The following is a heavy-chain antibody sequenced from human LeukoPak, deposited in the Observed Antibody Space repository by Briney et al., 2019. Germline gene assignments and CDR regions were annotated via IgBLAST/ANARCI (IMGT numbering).Heavy chain of an antibody. D-gene: IGHD6-6*01. CDR3: ATYPYSSSSEEDY. V-gene: IGHV4-61*02. Sequence: PSETLSLTCTVSGGSISSGSYYWSWIRQPAGKGLEWIGRIYTSGSTNYNPSLKSQVTISVDTSKNQFSLKLSSVTAADTAVYYCATYPYSSSSEEDYWGQGTLVTVSS. CDR2: IYTSGST. J-gene: IGHJ4*02. CDR1: GGSISSGSYY.